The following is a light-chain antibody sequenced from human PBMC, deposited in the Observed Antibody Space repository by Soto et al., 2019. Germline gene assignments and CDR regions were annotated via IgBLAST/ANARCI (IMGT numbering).Light chain of an antibody. CDR2: GAS. Sequence: DIQMTQSPSSLSASVGDRVTITCRASLSISSALNWYQQKPGKAPKVLIYGASTLQSGVPSRFSGSGSGTDFTLTISSLQPEDFVTYYCQQSYTTPRTFGQGTKLEIK. CDR1: LSISSA. CDR3: QQSYTTPRT. V-gene: IGKV1-39*01. J-gene: IGKJ2*01.